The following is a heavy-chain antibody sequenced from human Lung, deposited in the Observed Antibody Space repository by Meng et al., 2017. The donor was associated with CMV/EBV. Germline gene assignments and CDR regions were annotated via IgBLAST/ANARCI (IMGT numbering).Heavy chain of an antibody. CDR3: AIEIFPATVTTPFLDY. CDR1: GFTFDDYA. Sequence: GGSLRLSCAASGFTFDDYAMHWVRQAPGKGLEWVSGISWNSGSIGYADSVKGRFTISRDNAKNSLYLEMNSLRAEDTALYYCAIEIFPATVTTPFLDYWGQGTXVTVSS. D-gene: IGHD4-17*01. CDR2: ISWNSGSI. J-gene: IGHJ4*02. V-gene: IGHV3-9*01.